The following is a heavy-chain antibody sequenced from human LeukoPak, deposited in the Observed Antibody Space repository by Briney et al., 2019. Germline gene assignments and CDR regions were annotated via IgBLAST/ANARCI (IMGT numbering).Heavy chain of an antibody. D-gene: IGHD3-22*01. V-gene: IGHV4-4*07. Sequence: SETLSLTCTVSGGSISSYYWSWIRQPAGKGLEWIGRIYTSGSTNYNPSLKSRVTMSVDTSKNQFSLKLSSVTAADTAAYYCARVHDSSGYYSNFDYWGQGTLVTVSS. CDR2: IYTSGST. CDR1: GGSISSYY. CDR3: ARVHDSSGYYSNFDY. J-gene: IGHJ4*02.